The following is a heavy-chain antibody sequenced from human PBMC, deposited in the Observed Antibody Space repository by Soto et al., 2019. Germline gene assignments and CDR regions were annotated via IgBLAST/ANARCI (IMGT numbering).Heavy chain of an antibody. J-gene: IGHJ4*02. CDR2: AYHNGLT. Sequence: KSSQTLSLTCAVSRESVKSNGGWSFLHQSPGKGLECIGEAYHNGLTDYNPSLKSRVSMSVDTSKNEFSLKLTSLTAADTAIYYCVRDAAVPGESDRFDSWGQGILVTVPS. D-gene: IGHD6-19*01. CDR3: VRDAAVPGESDRFDS. CDR1: RESVKSNGG. V-gene: IGHV4-4*02.